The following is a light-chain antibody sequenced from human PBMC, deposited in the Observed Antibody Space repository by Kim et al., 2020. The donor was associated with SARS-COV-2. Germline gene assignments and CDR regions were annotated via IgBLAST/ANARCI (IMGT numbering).Light chain of an antibody. CDR2: DVS. CDR3: SSYTSSSTGV. V-gene: IGLV2-14*03. Sequence: GQSITISCTGTSSDGGGYNYVSWYQQHPGKAPKLMIYDVSNRPSGVSNRFSGSKSGNTASLTISGLQAEDEADYYCSSYTSSSTGVFGGGTQLTVL. J-gene: IGLJ2*01. CDR1: SSDGGGYNY.